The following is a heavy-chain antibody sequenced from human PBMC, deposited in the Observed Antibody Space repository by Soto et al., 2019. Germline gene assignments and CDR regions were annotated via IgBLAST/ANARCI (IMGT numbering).Heavy chain of an antibody. CDR2: IGTAGDT. Sequence: GGSLRLSCAASGFTFSSYDMHWVRQATGKGLEWVSAIGTAGDTYYPGSVKGRFTISRENAKNSLYLQMNSLRAGDTAVYYCARGQMITFGGVIVMGAFDIWGQGTMVTVSS. D-gene: IGHD3-16*02. V-gene: IGHV3-13*01. CDR3: ARGQMITFGGVIVMGAFDI. J-gene: IGHJ3*02. CDR1: GFTFSSYD.